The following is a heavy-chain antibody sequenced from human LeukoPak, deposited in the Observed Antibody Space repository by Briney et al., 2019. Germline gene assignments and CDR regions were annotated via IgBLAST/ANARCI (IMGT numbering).Heavy chain of an antibody. V-gene: IGHV1-69*13. CDR1: GGTFSSDA. J-gene: IGHJ4*02. CDR3: ARDVSASHFDY. Sequence: ASVKVSYKXSGGTFSSDAISWVRQAPGQGLEWMGRIIPIFGTANYAQKFQGRVTITADESTSTAYMELSSLRSEDTAVYYCARDVSASHFDYWGQGTLVTVSS. CDR2: IIPIFGTA. D-gene: IGHD5/OR15-5a*01.